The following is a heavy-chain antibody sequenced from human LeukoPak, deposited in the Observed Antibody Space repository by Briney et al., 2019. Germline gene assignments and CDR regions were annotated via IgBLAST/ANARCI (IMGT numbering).Heavy chain of an antibody. CDR1: GGSITDYY. CDR2: VYASGAT. D-gene: IGHD2/OR15-2a*01. V-gene: IGHV4-59*08. CDR3: ARHGKGVTYFYTFDI. Sequence: SETLSLTCTVSGGSITDYYWSWIRQPPGEGLEWIGYVYASGATNSNPSLKSRVTISVDTSKNQFSLKLSSVTAADTAVYYCARHGKGVTYFYTFDIWGQGTVVAVSS. J-gene: IGHJ3*02.